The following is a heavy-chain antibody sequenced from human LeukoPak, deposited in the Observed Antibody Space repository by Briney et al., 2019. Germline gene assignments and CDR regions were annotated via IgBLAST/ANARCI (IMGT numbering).Heavy chain of an antibody. V-gene: IGHV3-48*03. Sequence: GGSLRLSCAASGFTFSSYEMNWVRQAPGKGLEWVSYISSSGRTIYYADSVKGRFTVSRDNSLYLQMNSLRAEDTAVYYCARDDIAPAGTSGTFDIWGQGTMVTVSS. CDR2: ISSSGRTI. CDR3: ARDDIAPAGTSGTFDI. D-gene: IGHD6-13*01. CDR1: GFTFSSYE. J-gene: IGHJ3*02.